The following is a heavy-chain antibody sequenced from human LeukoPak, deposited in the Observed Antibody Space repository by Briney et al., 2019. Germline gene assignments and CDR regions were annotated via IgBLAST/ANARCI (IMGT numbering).Heavy chain of an antibody. CDR2: IYPGDSDT. D-gene: IGHD3-16*02. CDR3: ARINDYVWGSYPFYFDY. J-gene: IGHJ4*02. Sequence: GESLKISCKGSGSSFTSYWIGWVRQMPGKGLEWMGIIYPGDSDTRYSPSFQGQVTISADKSISTAYLQWSSLKASDTAMYYCARINDYVWGSYPFYFDYWGQGTLVTVSS. CDR1: GSSFTSYW. V-gene: IGHV5-51*01.